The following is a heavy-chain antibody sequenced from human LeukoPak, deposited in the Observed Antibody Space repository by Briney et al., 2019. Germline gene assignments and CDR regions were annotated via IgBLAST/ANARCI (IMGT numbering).Heavy chain of an antibody. CDR3: ARLRCSSTSSYFYYHYYGMDV. Sequence: SETLSLTCTVSGGSISSRSYYWGWIRQPPGKGLEGFGRIFYRGSTYNNPSPKCRATISEDPSKTQYSLKLSSVTAANTAVYYCARLRCSSTSSYFYYHYYGMDVWGQGATVTASS. V-gene: IGHV4-39*01. D-gene: IGHD2-2*01. CDR1: GGSISSRSYY. J-gene: IGHJ6*02. CDR2: IFYRGST.